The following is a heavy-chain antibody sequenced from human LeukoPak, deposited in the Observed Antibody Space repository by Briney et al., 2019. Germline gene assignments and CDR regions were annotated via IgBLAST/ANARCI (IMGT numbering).Heavy chain of an antibody. CDR3: ARVWVGAFLQDINYFDY. CDR1: GYTISSGYY. J-gene: IGHJ4*02. Sequence: SETLSLTCTVSGYTISSGYYWGWIRQPPGKGLEWIGSIYHSGSTYYNPSLKSRVTISVDTSKNQFSLKLSSVTAADTAVYYCARVWVGAFLQDINYFDYWGQGTLVTVSS. V-gene: IGHV4-38-2*02. CDR2: IYHSGST. D-gene: IGHD1-26*01.